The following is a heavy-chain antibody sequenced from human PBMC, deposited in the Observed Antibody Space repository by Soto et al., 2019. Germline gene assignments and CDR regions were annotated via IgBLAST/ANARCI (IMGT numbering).Heavy chain of an antibody. CDR2: IYYGGST. Sequence: SETLSLTCTVSGGSISSGGYYWSWIRQHPGKGLEWIGYIYYGGSTYYNPSLKSRVTISVDTSKNQFSLKLSSVTAADTAVYYCARGSIAAAVGWFDPWGQGTLVTVSS. CDR3: ARGSIAAAVGWFDP. V-gene: IGHV4-31*03. J-gene: IGHJ5*02. CDR1: GGSISSGGYY. D-gene: IGHD6-13*01.